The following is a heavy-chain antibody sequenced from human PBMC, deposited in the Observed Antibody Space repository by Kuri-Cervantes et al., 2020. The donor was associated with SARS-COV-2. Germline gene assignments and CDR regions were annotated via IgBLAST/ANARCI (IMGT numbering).Heavy chain of an antibody. CDR3: ARDIVPVGATYDAFDI. CDR2: ISYDGSHK. Sequence: SMRPSCAVSGFTFSSYAMHWVRQAPGKGLEWVAVISYDGSHKYYADSVKGRFTISRDNSKNTVYLQMSSLRAEDTAVYYCARDIVPVGATYDAFDIWGQGTMVTVSS. V-gene: IGHV3-30*15. J-gene: IGHJ3*02. D-gene: IGHD1-26*01. CDR1: GFTFSSYA.